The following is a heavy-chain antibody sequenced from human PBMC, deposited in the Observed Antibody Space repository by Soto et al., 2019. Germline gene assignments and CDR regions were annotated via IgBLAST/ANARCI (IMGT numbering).Heavy chain of an antibody. V-gene: IGHV4-4*07. CDR2: IFSSGST. CDR1: GGSINTFY. Sequence: PSETLSLTCTVSGGSINTFYWSWVRQPAGKGLEWIGRIFSSGSTSFNPSLESRVAMSVDTSKNHFSLNLSSVTAADTAVYYCASESQFWSIAARPFDYWGQGTLVTVSS. D-gene: IGHD6-6*01. J-gene: IGHJ4*02. CDR3: ASESQFWSIAARPFDY.